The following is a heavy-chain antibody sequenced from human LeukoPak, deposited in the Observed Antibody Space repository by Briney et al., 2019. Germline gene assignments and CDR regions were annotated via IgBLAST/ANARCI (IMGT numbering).Heavy chain of an antibody. D-gene: IGHD6-13*01. CDR3: AREGSSWYYFDY. CDR2: IIPILGIA. Sequence: ASVKVSCXASGGTFSSYTISWVRQALGQGLEWMGRIIPILGIANYAQKFQGRVTITADKSTSTAYMELSSLRSEDTAVYYCAREGSSWYYFDYWGQGTLVTVSS. CDR1: GGTFSSYT. J-gene: IGHJ4*02. V-gene: IGHV1-69*04.